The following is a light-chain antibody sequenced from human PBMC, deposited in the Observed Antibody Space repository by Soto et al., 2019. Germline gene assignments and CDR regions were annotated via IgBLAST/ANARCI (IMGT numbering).Light chain of an antibody. V-gene: IGLV1-47*01. Sequence: QSVLTQPPSASGTPGQTVTISCSGSSSNIGDNYVYWHQQLPGTAPKLLIYRNNQRPSGVPDRFSGSKSGTSASLAISGLRSEDEADYYCAAWDDSLSGYVFGPGTKLTVL. CDR1: SSNIGDNY. CDR3: AAWDDSLSGYV. J-gene: IGLJ1*01. CDR2: RNN.